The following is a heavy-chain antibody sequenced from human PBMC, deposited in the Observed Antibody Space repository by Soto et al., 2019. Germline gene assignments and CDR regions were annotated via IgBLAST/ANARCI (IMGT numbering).Heavy chain of an antibody. CDR3: ARAPMVRGVPLDFDY. J-gene: IGHJ4*02. Sequence: QVQLQQWGTRLLKPSETLSLTCAVFGESFSGHYWSWIRQTPGKGLEWIGEIEHGGSTNYNPSLKSRVRMSVDTTRKQFSLRLNSVIAADTAFYYWARAPMVRGVPLDFDYWGQGTLGTGSS. V-gene: IGHV4-34*02. D-gene: IGHD3-10*01. CDR1: GESFSGHY. CDR2: IEHGGST.